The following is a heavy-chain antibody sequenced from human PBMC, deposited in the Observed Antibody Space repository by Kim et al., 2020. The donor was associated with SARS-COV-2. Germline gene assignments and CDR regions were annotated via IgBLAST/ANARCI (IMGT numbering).Heavy chain of an antibody. J-gene: IGHJ5*02. V-gene: IGHV4-39*01. Sequence: YDNPSLKSRVTISVDTSKNQFSLRRSSVTAADTAVYYCARSGVTYNWFDPWGQGTLVTVSS. CDR3: ARSGVTYNWFDP. D-gene: IGHD2-21*02.